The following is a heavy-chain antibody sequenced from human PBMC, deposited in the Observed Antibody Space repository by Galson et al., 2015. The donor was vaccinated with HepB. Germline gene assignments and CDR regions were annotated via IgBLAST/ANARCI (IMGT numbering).Heavy chain of an antibody. Sequence: SVKVSCKASGYTFTSYAMHWVRQAPGQRLEWMGWINAGNGNTKYSQKFQGRVTITRDTSASTAYMELSSLRSEDTAVYYCAREGRTTPWDFDYWGQGTLVTASS. D-gene: IGHD4-17*01. J-gene: IGHJ4*02. CDR1: GYTFTSYA. V-gene: IGHV1-3*01. CDR3: AREGRTTPWDFDY. CDR2: INAGNGNT.